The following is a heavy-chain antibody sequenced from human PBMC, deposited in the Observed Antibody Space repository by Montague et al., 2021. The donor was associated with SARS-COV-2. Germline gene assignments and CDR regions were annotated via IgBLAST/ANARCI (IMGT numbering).Heavy chain of an antibody. CDR2: INRDVSSP. J-gene: IGHJ4*02. D-gene: IGHD6-19*01. CDR1: GFTFNNYW. Sequence: SLRLSCAASGFTFNNYWLHWVRQVPRKGLLWVSRINRDVSSPTYSYSXKGRFTISRDNAKNTLYLQVNSLRDDDTAVYYCAREAYNSGDFDFWGQGTLVTVSS. CDR3: AREAYNSGDFDF. V-gene: IGHV3-74*01.